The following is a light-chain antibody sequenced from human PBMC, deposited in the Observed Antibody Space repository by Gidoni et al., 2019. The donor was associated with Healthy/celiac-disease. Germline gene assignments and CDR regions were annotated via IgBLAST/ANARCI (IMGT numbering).Light chain of an antibody. J-gene: IGKJ3*01. CDR2: WAS. Sequence: DIVMTQSPDSLAVYLGERATINCKSSQRVLYSSNNKNYLAWYQQKPGQPPKLLIYWASTRESGVPDRFSGSGSGTDFTLTISSLQAEDVAVYYCQQYYSTPLTFGPGTKVDIK. V-gene: IGKV4-1*01. CDR3: QQYYSTPLT. CDR1: QRVLYSSNNKNY.